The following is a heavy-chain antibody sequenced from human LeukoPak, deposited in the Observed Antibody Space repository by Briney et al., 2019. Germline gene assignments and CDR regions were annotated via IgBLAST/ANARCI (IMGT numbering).Heavy chain of an antibody. Sequence: GGSLRLSCTASGFTVSSNYMSWVRQAPGQGLEWVSVIYSGGSTYYADSVKGRFTISRDNSKNTLYLQMNSLRAEDTAVYYCARDLFDCSSTSCNDDYWGQGTLVTVSS. CDR3: ARDLFDCSSTSCNDDY. D-gene: IGHD2-2*01. CDR2: IYSGGST. CDR1: GFTVSSNY. V-gene: IGHV3-66*01. J-gene: IGHJ4*02.